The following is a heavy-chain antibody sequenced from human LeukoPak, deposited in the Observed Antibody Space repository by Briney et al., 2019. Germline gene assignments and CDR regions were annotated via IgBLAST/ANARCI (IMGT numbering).Heavy chain of an antibody. CDR1: GGSISSYY. V-gene: IGHV4-59*12. CDR3: ARSVLGDYVWGSYRPPAY. J-gene: IGHJ4*02. Sequence: SETLSLTCTVSGGSISSYYWSWIRQPPGKGLEWIGYIYYSGSTNYNPSLKSRVTISVDTSKNQFSLKLSSVTAADTAVYYCARSVLGDYVWGSYRPPAYWGQGTLVTVSS. CDR2: IYYSGST. D-gene: IGHD3-16*01.